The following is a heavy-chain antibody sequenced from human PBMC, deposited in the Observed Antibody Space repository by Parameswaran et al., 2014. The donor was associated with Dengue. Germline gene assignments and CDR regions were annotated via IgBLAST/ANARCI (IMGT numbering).Heavy chain of an antibody. V-gene: IGHV7-4-1*01. CDR2: LNTNTGNP. D-gene: IGHD3-10*01. CDR3: ASSETSTGRYYGMDV. J-gene: IGHJ6*02. Sequence: WVRQAPGQGLEWMGWLNTNTGNPTYAQGFTGRFVFSFDTSVSTAFLEIRTLRADDTAVYYCASSETSTGRYYGMDVWGQGTTVTVSS.